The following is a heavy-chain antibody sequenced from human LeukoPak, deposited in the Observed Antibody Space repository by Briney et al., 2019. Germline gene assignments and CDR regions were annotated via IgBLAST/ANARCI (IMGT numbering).Heavy chain of an antibody. V-gene: IGHV1-69*13. Sequence: ASVKVSCKASGGTFSSYAISWVRQAPGQGLEWMGGIIPIFGTANYAQKFQGRVTITADESTSTAYMELSSLRSVDTAVYYCARDYDRWFDPWGKGTLVTVSS. J-gene: IGHJ5*02. CDR1: GGTFSSYA. CDR3: ARDYDRWFDP. D-gene: IGHD5-12*01. CDR2: IIPIFGTA.